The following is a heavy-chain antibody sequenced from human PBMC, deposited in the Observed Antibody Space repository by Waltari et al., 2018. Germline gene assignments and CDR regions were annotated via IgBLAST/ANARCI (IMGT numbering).Heavy chain of an antibody. Sequence: EVQLVESGGGLVHPGGSLRLSCAASGFTFSMHGMNWVRQAPGKGLEWLSYISIRSGSIYYADSVKGRFTISRDNAKNSLYLQMNSLRDEDTAVYYCARAREMGDYWGQGTLVNVSS. J-gene: IGHJ4*02. CDR3: ARAREMGDY. CDR1: GFTFSMHG. V-gene: IGHV3-48*02. D-gene: IGHD1-26*01. CDR2: ISIRSGSI.